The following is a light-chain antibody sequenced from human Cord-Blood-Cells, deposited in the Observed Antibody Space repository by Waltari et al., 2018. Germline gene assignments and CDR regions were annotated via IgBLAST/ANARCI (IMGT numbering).Light chain of an antibody. Sequence: QSALTQPAFVSGSPGQSITISCTGTSSDVGSYNLVSWYQQHPGKAPKLMSYEGSKRPSGVSNRFSGSKSGNTASLTISGLQAEDEADYYCCSYAGSSGWVFGGGTKLTVL. V-gene: IGLV2-23*01. CDR3: CSYAGSSGWV. CDR1: SSDVGSYNL. CDR2: EGS. J-gene: IGLJ3*02.